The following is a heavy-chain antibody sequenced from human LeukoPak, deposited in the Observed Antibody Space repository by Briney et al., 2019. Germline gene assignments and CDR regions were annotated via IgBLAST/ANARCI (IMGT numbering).Heavy chain of an antibody. D-gene: IGHD3-22*01. CDR1: GYIFSDYG. V-gene: IGHV7-4-1*02. Sequence: ASVKDSCKASGYIFSDYGINWVRQAPGQGLEWMGWISTTTGNPTYAQGFAGRFVFSLATSVSTAYLQINSLRADDTAVYYCARGRIGAYYYDSSGYWGQGTLVTVSS. CDR2: ISTTTGNP. CDR3: ARGRIGAYYYDSSGY. J-gene: IGHJ4*02.